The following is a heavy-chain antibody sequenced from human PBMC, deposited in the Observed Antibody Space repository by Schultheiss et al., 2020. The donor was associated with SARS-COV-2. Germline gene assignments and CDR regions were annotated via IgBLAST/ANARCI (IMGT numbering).Heavy chain of an antibody. CDR1: GYTFTSYD. CDR3: ARGLPYSSSWYYGY. J-gene: IGHJ4*02. CDR2: INPDSGAT. Sequence: ASVKVSCKASGYTFTSYDINWVRQAPGQGLEWMGRINPDSGATSSAQRFQGRVTMTTDTSISTAYMELSRLRSDDTAVYYCARGLPYSSSWYYGYWGQGTLVTVSS. D-gene: IGHD6-13*01. V-gene: IGHV1-2*06.